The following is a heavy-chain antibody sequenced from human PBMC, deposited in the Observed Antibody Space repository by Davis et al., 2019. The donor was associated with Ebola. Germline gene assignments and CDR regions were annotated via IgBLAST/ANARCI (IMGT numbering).Heavy chain of an antibody. CDR3: ARGPNQSITMIVVAPGDAFDI. J-gene: IGHJ3*02. CDR1: GFTFSSHS. Sequence: GGSLRLSCAASGFTFSSHSMNWVRQAPGKGLEWVSSISSSSSYIYYADSVKGRFTISRDNAKNSLYLQMNSLRAEDTAVYYCARGPNQSITMIVVAPGDAFDIWGQGTMVTVSS. CDR2: ISSSSSYI. D-gene: IGHD3-22*01. V-gene: IGHV3-21*01.